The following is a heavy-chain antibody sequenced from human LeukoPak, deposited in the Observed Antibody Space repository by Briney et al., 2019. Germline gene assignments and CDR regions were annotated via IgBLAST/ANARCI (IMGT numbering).Heavy chain of an antibody. J-gene: IGHJ4*02. CDR2: ISYDGSNK. CDR1: GFTFSSYA. D-gene: IGHD2-15*01. V-gene: IGHV3-30-3*01. Sequence: GRSLRLSCAASGFTFSSYAMHWGRQAPGKGLERVAVISYDGSNKYYADSVKGRFTISRDNSKNTLYLQMNSLRAEDTAVYYCARSSVVVAATPEFGYFDYWGQGTLVTVSS. CDR3: ARSSVVVAATPEFGYFDY.